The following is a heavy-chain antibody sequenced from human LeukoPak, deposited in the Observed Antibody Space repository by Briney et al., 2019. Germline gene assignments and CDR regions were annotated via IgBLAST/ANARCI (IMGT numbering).Heavy chain of an antibody. CDR1: GGSISSYY. CDR3: ARGGQQLDVGYYGMDV. D-gene: IGHD6-13*01. J-gene: IGHJ6*02. Sequence: SETLSLTCTVSGGSISSYYWSWIRQPAGKGLEWIGRIYTSGSTNYNPSLKSRVTMSVDTSKNQFSLKLSSVTAADTAVYYCARGGQQLDVGYYGMDVWGQGTTATVSS. V-gene: IGHV4-4*07. CDR2: IYTSGST.